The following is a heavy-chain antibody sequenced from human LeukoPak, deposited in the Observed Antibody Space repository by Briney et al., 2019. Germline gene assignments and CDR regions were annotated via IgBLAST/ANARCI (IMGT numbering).Heavy chain of an antibody. V-gene: IGHV2-5*01. J-gene: IGHJ4*02. D-gene: IGHD4-23*01. CDR1: GFSLSTSGVG. Sequence: SGPTLVKPTQTLTLTCTFSGFSLSTSGVGVGWIRQPPGKALEWLALIYWNDDKRYSPSLKSRLTITKDTSKNQVVLTMTNMDPVDTATYYCALLTTVVTLGYWGQGTLVTVSS. CDR3: ALLTTVVTLGY. CDR2: IYWNDDK.